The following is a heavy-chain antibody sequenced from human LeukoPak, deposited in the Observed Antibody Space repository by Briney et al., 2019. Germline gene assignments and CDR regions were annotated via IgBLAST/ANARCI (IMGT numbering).Heavy chain of an antibody. CDR1: GFTFSSYW. CDR2: IKEDGSEK. Sequence: GGSLRLSCATSGFTFSSYWMSWARQAPGKGLEWVADIKEDGSEKYYVDSVKGRFTISRDNAKNSLYPQMNSLRAEDTAVYYCALNPDYYGSGSFDYWGQGTLVTVSS. D-gene: IGHD3-10*01. CDR3: ALNPDYYGSGSFDY. V-gene: IGHV3-7*01. J-gene: IGHJ4*02.